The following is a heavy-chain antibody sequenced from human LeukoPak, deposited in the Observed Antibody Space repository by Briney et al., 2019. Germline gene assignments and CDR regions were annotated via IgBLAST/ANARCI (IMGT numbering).Heavy chain of an antibody. CDR1: GFTFSSYA. J-gene: IGHJ4*02. D-gene: IGHD6-13*01. Sequence: GGSLRLSCAASGFTFSSYAMHWVRQAPGKGLEYVSAISSNGGSTYYANSVKGRFTISRDNSKNTLYLQMGSLRAEDMAVYYCARGRYSSSWYFDWGQGTLVTVSS. V-gene: IGHV3-64*01. CDR2: ISSNGGST. CDR3: ARGRYSSSWYFD.